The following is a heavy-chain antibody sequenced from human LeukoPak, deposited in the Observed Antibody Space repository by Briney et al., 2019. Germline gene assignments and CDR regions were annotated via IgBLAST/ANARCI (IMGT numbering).Heavy chain of an antibody. CDR2: IIPNSGAT. Sequence: ASVKVSCKASGYTFTGYPILWVRQAPGQGLEWMGWIIPNSGATTYAQKFQGRVTMTRDTSISTAYMELSRLRSDDTAVYYCARVRYDRRMELWGQGTLVTVSS. V-gene: IGHV1-2*02. J-gene: IGHJ4*02. CDR3: ARVRYDRRMEL. CDR1: GYTFTGYP. D-gene: IGHD3-22*01.